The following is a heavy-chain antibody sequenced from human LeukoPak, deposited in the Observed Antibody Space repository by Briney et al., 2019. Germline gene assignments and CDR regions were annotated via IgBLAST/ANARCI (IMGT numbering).Heavy chain of an antibody. CDR3: ARQGSSSWYYFDY. D-gene: IGHD6-13*01. Sequence: PSETLSLTCAVYGGSFSGYYWSWIRQPPGKGLGWIGEINHSGSTSYKSSLKSRVNISVDTSKNQFSLKLSSVTAADTAVYYCARQGSSSWYYFDYWGQGTLVTVSS. V-gene: IGHV4-34*01. CDR1: GGSFSGYY. CDR2: INHSGST. J-gene: IGHJ4*02.